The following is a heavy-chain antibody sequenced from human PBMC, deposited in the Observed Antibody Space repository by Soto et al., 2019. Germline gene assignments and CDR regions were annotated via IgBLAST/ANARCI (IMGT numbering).Heavy chain of an antibody. J-gene: IGHJ1*01. CDR2: IDPSDSYT. CDR3: ARGVAVAGRAAEYFQH. V-gene: IGHV5-10-1*01. Sequence: GESLKISCKGSGYSFTSYWISWVRQMPGKGLEWMGRIDPSDSYTNYSPSFQGHVTISADKSISTAYLQWSSLKASDTAMYYCARGVAVAGRAAEYFQHWGHGTLATVS. D-gene: IGHD6-19*01. CDR1: GYSFTSYW.